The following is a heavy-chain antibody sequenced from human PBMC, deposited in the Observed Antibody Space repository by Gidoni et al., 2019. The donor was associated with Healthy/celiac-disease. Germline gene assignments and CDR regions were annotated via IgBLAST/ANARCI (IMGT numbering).Heavy chain of an antibody. CDR2: SSGSCGST. D-gene: IGHD6-6*01. CDR3: AKGSLIAARPPLGY. Sequence: EVQLLESGGGLVQPGGSLILSCPASGFNFSSYAMGWVRQAPGKGLEWVAASSGSCGSTYYADSVKGRFTISRDNSKNTLYLQMNSLRAEDTAVYYCAKGSLIAARPPLGYWGQVTLVTVSS. CDR1: GFNFSSYA. V-gene: IGHV3-23*01. J-gene: IGHJ4*02.